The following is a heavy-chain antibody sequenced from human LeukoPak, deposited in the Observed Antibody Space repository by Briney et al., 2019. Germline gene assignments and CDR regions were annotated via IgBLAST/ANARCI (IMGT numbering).Heavy chain of an antibody. V-gene: IGHV4-38-2*02. D-gene: IGHD6-19*01. CDR2: MYHSGST. CDR3: ARQRWLVHNWFDP. J-gene: IGHJ5*02. Sequence: PSETLSLTCSVSGYSISSGYYWGWIRQPPGKGLEWIGSMYHSGSTYYNPSLKSRVTISVDTSKNQFSLKLSSVTAADTALYYCARQRWLVHNWFDPWGQGTLVTVSS. CDR1: GYSISSGYY.